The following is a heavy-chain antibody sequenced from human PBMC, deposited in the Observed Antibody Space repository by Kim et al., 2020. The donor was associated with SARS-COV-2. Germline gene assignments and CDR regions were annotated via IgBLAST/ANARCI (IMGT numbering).Heavy chain of an antibody. V-gene: IGHV1-69*04. CDR3: ARDHYDILTGYYGRFDY. CDR2: IIPILGIA. Sequence: SVKVSCKASGGTFSSYAISWVRQAPGQGLEWMGRIIPILGIANYAQKFQGRVTITADKSTSTAYMELSSLRPEDTAVYYCARDHYDILTGYYGRFDYWG. J-gene: IGHJ4*01. D-gene: IGHD3-9*01. CDR1: GGTFSSYA.